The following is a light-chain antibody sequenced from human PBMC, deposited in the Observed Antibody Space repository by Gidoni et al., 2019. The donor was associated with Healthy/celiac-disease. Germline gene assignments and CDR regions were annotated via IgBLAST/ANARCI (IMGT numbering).Light chain of an antibody. CDR2: DAS. CDR1: QSVSSY. J-gene: IGKJ2*01. V-gene: IGKV3-11*01. CDR3: QQRSSWYT. Sequence: EIVLTQSPATLSLFPGERATLSCRASQSVSSYVAWYQQKPGQAPRLLIYDASNRATGIPARFSGSGSGTDFTLTISSLEPEDFAVYYCQQRSSWYTFGQGTKLEIK.